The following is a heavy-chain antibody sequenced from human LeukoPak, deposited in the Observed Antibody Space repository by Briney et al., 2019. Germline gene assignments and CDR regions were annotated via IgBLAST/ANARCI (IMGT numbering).Heavy chain of an antibody. D-gene: IGHD3-10*01. CDR3: ASSMVRGGGWFDP. V-gene: IGHV1-2*02. CDR2: INPNSGGT. J-gene: IGHJ5*02. CDR1: GYTFTSYG. Sequence: GASVKVSCKASGYTFTSYGISWVRQAPGQGLEWMGWINPNSGGTNYAQKFQGRVTMTRDTSISTAYMELSRLRSDDTAVYYCASSMVRGGGWFDPWGQGTLVTVSS.